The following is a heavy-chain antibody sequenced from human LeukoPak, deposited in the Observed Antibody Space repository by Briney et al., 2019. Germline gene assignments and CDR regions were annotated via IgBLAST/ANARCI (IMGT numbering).Heavy chain of an antibody. J-gene: IGHJ5*02. CDR2: IYYSGST. D-gene: IGHD4-17*01. CDR1: GGSIGSYY. V-gene: IGHV4-59*08. CDR3: ARQVEATATTAFDP. Sequence: SETLSLTCTVSGGSIGSYYWSWIRQPPWKGLEWIGYIYYSGSTNYNPSLKSRVTISVDTSKNQFSLKLSSVTAADTAVYYCARQVEATATTAFDPWGQGTLVTVSS.